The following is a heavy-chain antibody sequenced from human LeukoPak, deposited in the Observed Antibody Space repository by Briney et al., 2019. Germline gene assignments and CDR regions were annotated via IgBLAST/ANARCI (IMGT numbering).Heavy chain of an antibody. Sequence: ALVKVSCKASGSTFTSYYVHWVRPAPGQGLEWMGIISPTGGSTIYAQKFQGRVTMTRDTSTSTVYMELSSLRSEDTAVYYCARDGNLVRLGTDYWGQGTLVTVSS. CDR3: ARDGNLVRLGTDY. CDR2: ISPTGGST. V-gene: IGHV1-46*01. J-gene: IGHJ4*02. CDR1: GSTFTSYY. D-gene: IGHD7-27*01.